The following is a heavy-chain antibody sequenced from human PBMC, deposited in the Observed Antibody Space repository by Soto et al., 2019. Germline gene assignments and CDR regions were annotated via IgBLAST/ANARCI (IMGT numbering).Heavy chain of an antibody. D-gene: IGHD3-3*01. CDR3: ARDRNYDFWSGPYWFDP. CDR1: GYTFTSYG. Sequence: ASVKVSCKASGYTFTSYGISWVREAPGQGLEWMGWISAYNGNTNYAQKLQGRVTMTTDTSTSTAYMELRSLRSDDTAVYYCARDRNYDFWSGPYWFDPWGQGTLVTVSS. J-gene: IGHJ5*02. V-gene: IGHV1-18*01. CDR2: ISAYNGNT.